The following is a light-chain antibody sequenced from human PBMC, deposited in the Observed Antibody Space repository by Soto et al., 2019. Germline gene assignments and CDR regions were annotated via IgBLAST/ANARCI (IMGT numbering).Light chain of an antibody. Sequence: LTQSPAILSLSPGERATLSCTASQSVDTYIAWYQQRPGQPPRLLIHDTSHRASGVPARFRGSGSGTDFTLTITNLEPEDFAVYFCQQRHNWVSFGPGTRL. CDR3: QQRHNWVS. CDR2: DTS. V-gene: IGKV3-11*01. CDR1: QSVDTY. J-gene: IGKJ3*01.